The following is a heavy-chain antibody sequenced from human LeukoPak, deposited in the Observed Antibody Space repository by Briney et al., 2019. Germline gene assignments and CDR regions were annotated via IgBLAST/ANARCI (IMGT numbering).Heavy chain of an antibody. V-gene: IGHV1-2*04. CDR2: INPNSGGT. Sequence: ASVKVSCKASGYTFTGYYMHWVRQAPGQGLEWMGWINPNSGGTNYAQKFQGWVAMTRDTSISTAYMELSRLRSDDTAVYYCARGPVSGSSSTGYVNYWGQGTLVTVSS. J-gene: IGHJ4*02. CDR3: ARGPVSGSSSTGYVNY. CDR1: GYTFTGYY. D-gene: IGHD6-13*01.